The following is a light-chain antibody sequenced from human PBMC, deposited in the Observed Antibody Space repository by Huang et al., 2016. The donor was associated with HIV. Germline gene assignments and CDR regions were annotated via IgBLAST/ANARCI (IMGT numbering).Light chain of an antibody. V-gene: IGKV1-5*01. CDR1: RSISAW. CDR3: QQYNTYPYT. Sequence: DIQMTQSPSTVSACVGARVTITGRDSRSISAWLAWYRQRPGKAPELLIDDASSLENGVPSTFSGSGSGTEFTLTISSLQPYNSATYYCQQYNTYPYTFGQGTRLEIK. J-gene: IGKJ2*01. CDR2: DAS.